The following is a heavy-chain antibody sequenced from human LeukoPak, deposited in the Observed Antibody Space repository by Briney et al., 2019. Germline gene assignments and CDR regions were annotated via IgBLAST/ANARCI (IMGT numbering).Heavy chain of an antibody. D-gene: IGHD1-26*01. Sequence: GASVKVSCKASGGTFSSYAISWVRQAPGQGLEWMGGIIPIFGTANYAQKFQGRVTITADESTSTAYMELSSLRSEDTAVYYCARDKYSGSYYPPSSFDYWGQGTLVTVSS. CDR1: GGTFSSYA. V-gene: IGHV1-69*01. CDR2: IIPIFGTA. J-gene: IGHJ4*02. CDR3: ARDKYSGSYYPPSSFDY.